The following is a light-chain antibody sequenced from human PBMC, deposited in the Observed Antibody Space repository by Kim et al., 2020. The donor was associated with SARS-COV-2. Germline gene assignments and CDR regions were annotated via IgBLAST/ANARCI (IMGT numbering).Light chain of an antibody. Sequence: SASIGDRITITCRASQNVETWVAWFQQHPGKAPRLLVLKASFLQTGVPSRFSGSGSGTEFTLTINNLQADDFATYYCQQYDSYATFGQGTKVDIK. V-gene: IGKV1-5*03. J-gene: IGKJ1*01. CDR3: QQYDSYAT. CDR1: QNVETW. CDR2: KAS.